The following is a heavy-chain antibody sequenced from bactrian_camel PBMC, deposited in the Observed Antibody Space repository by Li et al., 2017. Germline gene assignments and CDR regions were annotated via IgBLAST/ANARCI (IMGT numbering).Heavy chain of an antibody. CDR3: AAVCRYSNRRGTRVLRVNEYWY. D-gene: IGHD2*01. CDR1: GYQSTTSC. Sequence: VQLVESGGGSAQAGGSLRLSCARSGYQSTTSCMGWFRQVRGKECEGVAAIDSEGRLIYDDSVKGRFTVSKDNANHTLDLQMNSLKPEDSAMYNCAAVCRYSNRRGTRVLRVNEYWYWGQGTQVTVS. J-gene: IGHJ4*01. CDR2: IDSEGRL. V-gene: IGHV3S53*01.